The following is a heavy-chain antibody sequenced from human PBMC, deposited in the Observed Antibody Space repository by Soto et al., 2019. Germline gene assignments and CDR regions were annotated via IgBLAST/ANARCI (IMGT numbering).Heavy chain of an antibody. CDR2: ISYDGSKI. V-gene: IGHV3-30-3*01. CDR1: GFIFSTYA. J-gene: IGHJ4*02. D-gene: IGHD1-7*01. Sequence: QVQLVESGGGVVQPGRSLRLSCATSGFIFSTYALHWVRQAPGKGLEWVALISYDGSKIYYTDSVKGRFTISRDNSKNTLYLQMNSLGDEDAGVWYCASGDGTGTTLWGQGTLVTVSS. CDR3: ASGDGTGTTL.